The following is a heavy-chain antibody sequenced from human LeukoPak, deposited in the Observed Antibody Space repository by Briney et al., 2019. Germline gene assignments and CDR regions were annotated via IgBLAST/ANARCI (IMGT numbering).Heavy chain of an antibody. CDR1: GGSISSYY. Sequence: SETLSLTCTVSGGSISSYYWGWIRQPPGKGLEWIGSIYHSGSTYYNPSLKSRVTISVDTSKNQFSLKLSSVTAADTAVYYCARAGIYSGYDSRLVWFDPWGQGTLVTVSS. J-gene: IGHJ5*02. D-gene: IGHD5-12*01. V-gene: IGHV4-38-2*02. CDR3: ARAGIYSGYDSRLVWFDP. CDR2: IYHSGST.